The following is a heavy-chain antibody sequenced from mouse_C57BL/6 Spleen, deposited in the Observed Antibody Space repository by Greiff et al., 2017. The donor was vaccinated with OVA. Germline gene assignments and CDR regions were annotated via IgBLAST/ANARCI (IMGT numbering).Heavy chain of an antibody. Sequence: QVQLKQPGAELVKPGASVKLSCKASGYTFTSYWMHWVKQRPGQGLEWIGMIHPNSGSTNYNEKFKSKATLTVDKSSSTAYMQLSSLTSEDSAVYYCASPYGYGDAMDYWGQGTSVTVSS. CDR2: IHPNSGST. V-gene: IGHV1-64*01. J-gene: IGHJ4*01. CDR1: GYTFTSYW. CDR3: ASPYGYGDAMDY. D-gene: IGHD2-2*01.